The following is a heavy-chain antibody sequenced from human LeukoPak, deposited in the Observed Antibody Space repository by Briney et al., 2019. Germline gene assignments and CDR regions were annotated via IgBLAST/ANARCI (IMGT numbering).Heavy chain of an antibody. V-gene: IGHV3-48*03. D-gene: IGHD6-19*01. Sequence: PGGSLRLSCAVSGFTFSSYEMNWVRQAPGKGLEWVSHISSSGSTIYYADSVKGRFTISRDNAKKSLYLQMNSLRAEDTAVYYCATSRHGGWDSFDYWGQGTLVTVSS. CDR3: ATSRHGGWDSFDY. J-gene: IGHJ4*02. CDR2: ISSSGSTI. CDR1: GFTFSSYE.